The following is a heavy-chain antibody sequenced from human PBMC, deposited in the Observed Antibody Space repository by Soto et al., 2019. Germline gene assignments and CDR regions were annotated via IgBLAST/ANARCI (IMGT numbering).Heavy chain of an antibody. CDR2: ISTDNGNT. J-gene: IGHJ3*01. CDR3: AREVFFLFPTTVNPDYHSSPRNV. V-gene: IGHV1-18*01. D-gene: IGHD2-21*02. CDR1: GYTFTNSG. Sequence: ASVKVSCKAAGYTFTNSGISWVRQAPGQGLEWMGWISTDNGNTNYAQHLQGRVSMTTDTSTSTAYMELSSLRSEDTAVYYCAREVFFLFPTTVNPDYHSSPRNVGGQG.